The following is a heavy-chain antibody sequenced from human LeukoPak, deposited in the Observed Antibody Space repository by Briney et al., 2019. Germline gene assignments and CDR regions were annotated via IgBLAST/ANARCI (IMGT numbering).Heavy chain of an antibody. J-gene: IGHJ4*02. Sequence: WASVKVSCKASGYTFTSYDINWVRQATGQGLEWMGWMNPNSGNTGYAQKFQGRVTMTRNTSISTADMELSSLRSEDTAVYYCAREGSSGVGATVDWGQGTLVTVSS. CDR3: AREGSSGVGATVD. D-gene: IGHD1-26*01. CDR1: GYTFTSYD. V-gene: IGHV1-8*01. CDR2: MNPNSGNT.